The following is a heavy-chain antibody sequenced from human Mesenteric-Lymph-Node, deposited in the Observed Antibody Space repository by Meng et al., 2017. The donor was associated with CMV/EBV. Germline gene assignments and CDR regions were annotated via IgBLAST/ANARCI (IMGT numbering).Heavy chain of an antibody. CDR1: GGSITSSSNYY. Sequence: SETLSLTCTVSGGSITSSSNYYWGWIRQPPGKGLEWIGSMFSSGSTYYNPSLKSRVTISVDTSKNQFSLKLSSVTAADTAVYYCARGSGSYVFWGQGTLVTVSS. D-gene: IGHD1-26*01. CDR3: ARGSGSYVF. J-gene: IGHJ4*02. CDR2: MFSSGST. V-gene: IGHV4-39*07.